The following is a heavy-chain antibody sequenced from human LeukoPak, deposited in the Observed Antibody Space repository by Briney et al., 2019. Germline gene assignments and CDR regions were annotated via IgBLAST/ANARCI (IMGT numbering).Heavy chain of an antibody. CDR2: ISASGTIT. D-gene: IGHD6-25*01. CDR1: GFTFSSFE. Sequence: GGSLRLPCAASGFTFSSFEMNWVRQAPGKGLEWISYISASGTITHCADSVEGRFTISRDNAKNSLYLQMNSLRAEDTAVYYCARDGTPIHTSGWVYMDVWGKGTTVTISS. V-gene: IGHV3-48*03. J-gene: IGHJ6*04. CDR3: ARDGTPIHTSGWVYMDV.